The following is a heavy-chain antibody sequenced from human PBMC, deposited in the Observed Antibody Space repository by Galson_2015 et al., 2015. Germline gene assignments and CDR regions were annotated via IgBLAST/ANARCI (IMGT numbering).Heavy chain of an antibody. D-gene: IGHD2-8*02. CDR3: ARNCTAGACWAPAY. V-gene: IGHV3-7*05. J-gene: IGHJ4*02. CDR2: INQDGSEK. CDR1: GFTFSTYW. Sequence: SLRLSCAASGFTFSTYWMGWVRLAPGKGLEWVANINQDGSEKYYVDSVKGRFTVSRDNGKNSVYLQMNSLSAEDTAVYYCARNCTAGACWAPAYWGQGTLVTASS.